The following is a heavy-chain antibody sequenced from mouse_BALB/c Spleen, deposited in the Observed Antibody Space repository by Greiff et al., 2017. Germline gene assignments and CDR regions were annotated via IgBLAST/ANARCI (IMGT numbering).Heavy chain of an antibody. Sequence: VKLLESGPGLVAPSQCLSISCTVSGFSLTGYGVNWVRQPPGKGLEWLGMIWGDGSNDYNSAIISRLSISKDNSTSQVFLKMNSLQTDDTARYYCARDGFYAMDYWGQGTSVTVSS. CDR2: IWGDGSN. V-gene: IGHV2-6-7*01. J-gene: IGHJ4*01. CDR3: ARDGFYAMDY. CDR1: GFSLTGYG.